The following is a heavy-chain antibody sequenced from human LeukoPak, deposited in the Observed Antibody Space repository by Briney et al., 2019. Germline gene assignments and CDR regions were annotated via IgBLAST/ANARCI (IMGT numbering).Heavy chain of an antibody. V-gene: IGHV4-59*01. CDR2: IYYSGST. D-gene: IGHD2-15*01. CDR1: GGSISSYY. Sequence: SETLSLTCTVSGGSISSYYWSWIRQPPGKGLEWIGYIYYSGSTNYNPSLKSRVTISVDTSKKQFSLKLSSVTAADTAVYYCARCSGGSCYEGYFDYWGQGTLVTVSS. J-gene: IGHJ4*02. CDR3: ARCSGGSCYEGYFDY.